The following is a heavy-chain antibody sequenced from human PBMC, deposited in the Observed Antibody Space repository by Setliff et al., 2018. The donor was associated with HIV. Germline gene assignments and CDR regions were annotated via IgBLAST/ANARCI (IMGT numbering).Heavy chain of an antibody. CDR3: ATIDYYSV. J-gene: IGHJ6*04. D-gene: IGHD2-21*01. CDR2: IYYSGST. V-gene: IGHV4-39*01. CDR1: GGFISSSSYY. Sequence: SETLSLPCSVSGGFISSSSYYWGWIRQPPGKGLEWIGSIYYSGSTYYNPSLKSRVTISVDTSKNQFYLKLNSVTAADTAVYYCATIDYYSVWGKGTTVTVSS.